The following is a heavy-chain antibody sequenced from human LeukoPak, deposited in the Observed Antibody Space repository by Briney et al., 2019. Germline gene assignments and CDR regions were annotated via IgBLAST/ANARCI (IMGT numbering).Heavy chain of an antibody. J-gene: IGHJ4*02. D-gene: IGHD6-19*01. CDR3: ARGHSSGWRISTRPLHY. CDR2: ISYDGSKK. V-gene: IGHV3-30*03. Sequence: GRSLRLSCAASGFTFSNYGLHRVRQAPGKGLEWVTIISYDGSKKHYADSVKGRFTISRDNAKNSLYLQMNSLRAEDTAVYYCARGHSSGWRISTRPLHYWGQGTLVTVSS. CDR1: GFTFSNYG.